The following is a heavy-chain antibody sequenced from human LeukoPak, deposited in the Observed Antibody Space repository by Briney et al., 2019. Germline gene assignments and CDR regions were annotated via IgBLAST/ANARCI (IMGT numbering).Heavy chain of an antibody. D-gene: IGHD2-15*01. CDR1: GFTFSSYA. CDR2: ISGSGTDT. CDR3: AKGGGSSCYSPSDY. Sequence: PGGSLRLSCGGSGFTFSSYAISWVRQAPGKGLEWASAISGSGTDTFYANSVKGRFTISRDNPKNTLYLQMNSLRAEDTAVYYCAKGGGSSCYSPSDYWGQGTLVTVSS. J-gene: IGHJ4*02. V-gene: IGHV3-23*01.